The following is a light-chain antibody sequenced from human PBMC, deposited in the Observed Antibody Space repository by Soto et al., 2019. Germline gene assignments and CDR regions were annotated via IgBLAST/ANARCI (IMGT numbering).Light chain of an antibody. CDR3: QQYDSYSPT. CDR2: KAS. Sequence: DIQMTQSPSSLSASVGDRVTITCRASQSVSNWLAWYQQKPGQAPKLLIYKASVLESGVPSRFSGRGSGTQLTLTLTSLQPGDFATYYCQQYDSYSPTFGQGTKVEIK. CDR1: QSVSNW. V-gene: IGKV1-5*03. J-gene: IGKJ1*01.